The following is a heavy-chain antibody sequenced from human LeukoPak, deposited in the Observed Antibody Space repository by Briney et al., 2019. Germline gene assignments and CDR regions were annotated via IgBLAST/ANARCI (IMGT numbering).Heavy chain of an antibody. V-gene: IGHV3-23*01. CDR2: ISGSGGST. J-gene: IGHJ4*02. D-gene: IGHD6-6*01. CDR3: AKWIAARLSYFDY. Sequence: GGSLRLSCAASGFTFSSYAMSWARQAPGKGLEWVSAISGSGGSTYYADSVKGRFTISRDNSKNTLYLQMNSLRAEDTAVYYCAKWIAARLSYFDYWGQGTLVTVSS. CDR1: GFTFSSYA.